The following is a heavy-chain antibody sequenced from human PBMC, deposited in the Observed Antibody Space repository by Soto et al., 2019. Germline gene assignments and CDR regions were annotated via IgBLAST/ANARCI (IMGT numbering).Heavy chain of an antibody. CDR2: ISGSGGST. CDR3: AKVPGAAMTSTASFDI. CDR1: GFTFSNYA. J-gene: IGHJ3*02. Sequence: PGGSLRLSCAASGFTFSNYAMSWVRQAPGKGLEWVSAISGSGGSTYYADSVKGRFGVSRDSSKNTLYLQMSSLRAEDTALYYCAKVPGAAMTSTASFDIWGQGTMVTVSS. D-gene: IGHD2-2*01. V-gene: IGHV3-23*01.